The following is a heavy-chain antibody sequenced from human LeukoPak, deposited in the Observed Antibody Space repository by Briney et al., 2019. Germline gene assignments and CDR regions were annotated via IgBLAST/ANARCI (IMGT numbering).Heavy chain of an antibody. J-gene: IGHJ4*02. CDR1: GGTFSSYA. CDR2: IIPIFGTA. V-gene: IGHV1-69*05. CDR3: ARARWLQFLDFDY. Sequence: SVKVSCKASGGTFSSYAISWVRQAPGQGLEWMGGIIPIFGTANYAQKFQGRVTITTDESTSTAYMELSSLRSEGTAVYYCARARWLQFLDFDYWGQGTLVTVSS. D-gene: IGHD5-24*01.